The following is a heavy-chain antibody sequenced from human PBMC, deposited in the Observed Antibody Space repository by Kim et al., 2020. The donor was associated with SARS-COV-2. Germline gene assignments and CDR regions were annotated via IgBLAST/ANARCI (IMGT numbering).Heavy chain of an antibody. CDR1: GYTLTELS. CDR2: FDPEDGET. J-gene: IGHJ4*02. V-gene: IGHV1-24*01. D-gene: IGHD3-22*01. Sequence: ASVKVSCKVSGYTLTELSMHWVRQAPGKGLEWMGGFDPEDGETIYAQKFQGRVTMTEDTSTDTAYMDLSSLRSEDTAVYYCATLDSSGYYKEYYFHYWGQGTLVTVSS. CDR3: ATLDSSGYYKEYYFHY.